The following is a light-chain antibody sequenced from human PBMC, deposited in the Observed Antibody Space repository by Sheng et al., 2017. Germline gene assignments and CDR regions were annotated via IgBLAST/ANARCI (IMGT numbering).Light chain of an antibody. V-gene: IGKV3-11*01. J-gene: IGKJ4*01. CDR2: DAS. CDR3: QQRSNWPLT. Sequence: EIVLTQSPATLSLSPGERATLSCRASQSVSSYLAWYQQKPGQAPRLLIYDASNRATGTPARFSGSGSGTDFILTISSLEPEDFAVYYCQQRSNWPLTFGRGTKVEIK. CDR1: QSVSSY.